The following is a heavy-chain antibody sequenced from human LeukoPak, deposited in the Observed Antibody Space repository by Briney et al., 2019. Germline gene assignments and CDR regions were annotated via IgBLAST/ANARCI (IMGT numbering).Heavy chain of an antibody. J-gene: IGHJ5*02. D-gene: IGHD3-10*01. V-gene: IGHV3-30*02. CDR3: ARVLPLDYYGSGSYANWFDP. Sequence: GGSLRLSCAASGFTFSSYGMHWVRQAPGKGLEWVAFIRYDGSNKYYADSVKGRFTISRDNSKNTLYLQMNSLRAEDTAVYYCARVLPLDYYGSGSYANWFDPWGQGTLVTVSS. CDR2: IRYDGSNK. CDR1: GFTFSSYG.